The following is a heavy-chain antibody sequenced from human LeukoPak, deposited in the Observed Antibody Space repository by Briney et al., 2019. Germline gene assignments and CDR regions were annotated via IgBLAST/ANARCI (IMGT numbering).Heavy chain of an antibody. V-gene: IGHV3-30*02. CDR2: IRYDGSDK. D-gene: IGHD5-24*01. J-gene: IGHJ4*02. CDR1: GFTFNSYG. Sequence: PGGSLRLSCAASGFTFNSYGMHWVRQAPGKGLEWVTFIRYDGSDKYYADSVKGRFTISRDDSKKTLYLQMNSLRPEDTAVYYCARGEYHQDGIGYNRFDNWGQGALVTVSS. CDR3: ARGEYHQDGIGYNRFDN.